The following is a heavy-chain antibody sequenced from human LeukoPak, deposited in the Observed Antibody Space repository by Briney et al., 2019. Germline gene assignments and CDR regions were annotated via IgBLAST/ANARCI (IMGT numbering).Heavy chain of an antibody. J-gene: IGHJ6*02. V-gene: IGHV3-20*04. CDR2: ISGNGGGT. Sequence: GGSLRLSCAASGFTFDDYGMSWVRQAPGKGLEWVSAISGNGGGTVYADSVKGRFTVFRDNAKNSLYLQMNSLTAGDTALYYCARAPYFYYGMDVWGRGTTVTVSS. CDR3: ARAPYFYYGMDV. CDR1: GFTFDDYG.